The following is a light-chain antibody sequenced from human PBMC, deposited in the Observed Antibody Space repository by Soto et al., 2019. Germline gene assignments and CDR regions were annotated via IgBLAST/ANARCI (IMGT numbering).Light chain of an antibody. Sequence: QSVLTQPASVSGSPGQSITISCTGTSSDVGSYNLVSWYQQHPGKAPKLMIYEVSKRPSGVSNRFSGSKSGNTASLTISGLQAEDEADSYCCSYAGSSNFAVFGTGTKVTVL. CDR2: EVS. V-gene: IGLV2-23*02. CDR1: SSDVGSYNL. J-gene: IGLJ1*01. CDR3: CSYAGSSNFAV.